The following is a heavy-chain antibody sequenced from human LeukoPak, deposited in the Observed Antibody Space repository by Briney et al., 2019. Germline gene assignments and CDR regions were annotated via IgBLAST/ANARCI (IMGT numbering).Heavy chain of an antibody. CDR1: GFTLSSYA. Sequence: PGGSLRLSCAASGFTLSSYAMSWVRQGPGKGLEWVSAISVSGNTYHADSVKGRFTISRDSSKNTLYLQMNSLRAEDTTVYYCARDHRFGELSNWFDPWGQGTLVTVSS. J-gene: IGHJ5*02. D-gene: IGHD3-10*01. CDR2: ISVSGNT. V-gene: IGHV3-23*01. CDR3: ARDHRFGELSNWFDP.